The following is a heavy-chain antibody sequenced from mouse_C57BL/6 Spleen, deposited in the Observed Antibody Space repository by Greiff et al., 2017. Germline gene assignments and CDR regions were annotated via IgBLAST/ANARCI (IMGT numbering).Heavy chain of an antibody. Sequence: VMLVESGPGLVQPSQSLSITCTVSGFSLTSYGVHWVRQSPGKGLEWLGVIWSGGSTDYNAAFISRLSISKDNSKSQVFFKMNSLQADDTAIYYCARSDYDEGPYFDYWGQGTTLTVSS. V-gene: IGHV2-2*01. CDR1: GFSLTSYG. J-gene: IGHJ2*01. CDR2: IWSGGST. D-gene: IGHD2-4*01. CDR3: ARSDYDEGPYFDY.